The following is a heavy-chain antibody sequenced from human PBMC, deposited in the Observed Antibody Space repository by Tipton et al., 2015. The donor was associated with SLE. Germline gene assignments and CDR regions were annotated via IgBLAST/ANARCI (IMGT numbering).Heavy chain of an antibody. V-gene: IGHV4-34*01. CDR1: GGSFSGYH. J-gene: IGHJ4*02. D-gene: IGHD1-7*01. CDR3: ARRYNWNYKDYFDY. CDR2: IADTGSP. Sequence: TLSLTCAVYGGSFSGYHWTWIRQPPGQGLEWIGEIADTGSPNYNPSLKSRVTISLDTSKSQFSLILNSLTAADTAVYYCARRYNWNYKDYFDYWGQGIPVTVSS.